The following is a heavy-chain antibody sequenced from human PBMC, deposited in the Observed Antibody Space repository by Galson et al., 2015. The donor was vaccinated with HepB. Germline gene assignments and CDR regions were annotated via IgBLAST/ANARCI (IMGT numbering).Heavy chain of an antibody. CDR3: ARTGGVGANFDY. D-gene: IGHD1-26*01. V-gene: IGHV2-70*04. Sequence: PALVKPTQTLTLTCTFSGFSLSTSGMRVSWIRQPPGKALEWLARIDWDDDKFYSTSLKTRLTISKDTSKNQVVLTMTNMDPVDTATYYCARTGGVGANFDYWGQGTLVTVSS. CDR2: IDWDDDK. J-gene: IGHJ4*02. CDR1: GFSLSTSGMR.